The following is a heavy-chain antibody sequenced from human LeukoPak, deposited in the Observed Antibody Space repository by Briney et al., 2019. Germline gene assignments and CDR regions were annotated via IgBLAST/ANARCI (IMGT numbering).Heavy chain of an antibody. D-gene: IGHD3-10*01. CDR3: ARGFGSGSYYHY. V-gene: IGHV4-34*01. J-gene: IGHJ4*02. Sequence: ETLSLTCAVYGGSFSGYYWSWIRQPPGKGLEWIGEINRGGSTEYNPSLKSRVTISVDTSKNQFSLKLSSVTAADTAVYYCARGFGSGSYYHYWGQGTLVTVSS. CDR1: GGSFSGYY. CDR2: INRGGST.